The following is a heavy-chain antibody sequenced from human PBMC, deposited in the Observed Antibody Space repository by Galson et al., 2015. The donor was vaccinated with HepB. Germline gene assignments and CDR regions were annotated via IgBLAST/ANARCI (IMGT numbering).Heavy chain of an antibody. Sequence: SVKVSCKASGSTFTSYYMHWVRQAPGQGLEWMGIINPSGGSTSYAQKFKGRVTMTRDTSTSTVYMELSSLRSEDTAVYYCARVGATTRAFDIWGQGTMVTVSS. CDR3: ARVGATTRAFDI. D-gene: IGHD1-26*01. V-gene: IGHV1-46*01. CDR2: INPSGGST. J-gene: IGHJ3*02. CDR1: GSTFTSYY.